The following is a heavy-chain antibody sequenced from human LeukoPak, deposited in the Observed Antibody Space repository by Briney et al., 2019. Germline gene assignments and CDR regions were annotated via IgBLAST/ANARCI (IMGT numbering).Heavy chain of an antibody. V-gene: IGHV1-18*01. D-gene: IGHD3-22*01. J-gene: IGHJ4*02. CDR1: GYTFTSHG. Sequence: ASVKVSCKASGYTFTSHGISLVRQAPGQGLEWMGWISAYNGNTNYAQKLQGRVTMTTDTSTSTAYMELRSLRSDDTAVYYCARDQPNPPYYYDSSGSTPHFDYWGQGTLVTVSS. CDR3: ARDQPNPPYYYDSSGSTPHFDY. CDR2: ISAYNGNT.